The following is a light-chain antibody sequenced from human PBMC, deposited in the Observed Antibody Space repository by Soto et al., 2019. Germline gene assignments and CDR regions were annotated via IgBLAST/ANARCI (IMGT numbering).Light chain of an antibody. CDR2: NND. CDR3: AAWDDSLSGHVV. J-gene: IGLJ2*01. CDR1: SSNIGSNY. Sequence: QSVLIQPPSASGTPGQRVTISCSGSSSNIGSNYVYWYQQLPGTAPKLLIYNNDQRPSGVPDRFSGSKSGTSASLAISGLRFEDEGNYYCAAWDDSLSGHVVFGGGTKVTVL. V-gene: IGLV1-47*02.